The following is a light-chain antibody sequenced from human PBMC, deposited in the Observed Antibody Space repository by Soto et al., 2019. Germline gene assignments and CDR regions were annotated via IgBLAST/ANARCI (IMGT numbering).Light chain of an antibody. CDR3: GSYSSASPSYV. J-gene: IGLJ1*01. Sequence: SALTQPASVSGSPGQSITISCTGTSSDVGGYNYVSWYQQHPGKAPKVMIYEVTNRPSGVSNRFSASKSGNTASLTISGLQAEDEADYFCGSYSSASPSYVLGTGTKVTVL. CDR1: SSDVGGYNY. V-gene: IGLV2-14*01. CDR2: EVT.